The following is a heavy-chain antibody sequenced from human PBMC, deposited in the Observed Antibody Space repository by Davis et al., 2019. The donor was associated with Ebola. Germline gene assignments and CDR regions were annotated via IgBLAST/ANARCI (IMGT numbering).Heavy chain of an antibody. Sequence: LSLTCAASGFTFSSYGMHWVRQAPGKGLEWVAVIWYDGSNKYYADSVKGRFTISRDNSKNTLYLQMNSLRAEDTAVYYCARDRPEVVAAIPTFYFDYWGQGTLVTVSS. CDR2: IWYDGSNK. D-gene: IGHD2-15*01. J-gene: IGHJ4*02. V-gene: IGHV3-33*01. CDR3: ARDRPEVVAAIPTFYFDY. CDR1: GFTFSSYG.